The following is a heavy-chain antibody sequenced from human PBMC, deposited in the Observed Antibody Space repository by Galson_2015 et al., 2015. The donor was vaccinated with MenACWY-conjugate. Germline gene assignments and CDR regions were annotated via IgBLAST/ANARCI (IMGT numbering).Heavy chain of an antibody. D-gene: IGHD5-12*01. CDR2: IDWDDNK. J-gene: IGHJ6*03. CDR1: GFSLSTPEMC. Sequence: PALVKPTQTLTLTCTFSGFSLSTPEMCVSWIRQSPGKALEWLARIDWDDNKYYSTSLKTRLTISKDTSKNEVVLTTTNMDPVDTATYYCARTRRYTSYYYYYYIDVWGKGTTVAVSS. V-gene: IGHV2-70*11. CDR3: ARTRRYTSYYYYYYIDV.